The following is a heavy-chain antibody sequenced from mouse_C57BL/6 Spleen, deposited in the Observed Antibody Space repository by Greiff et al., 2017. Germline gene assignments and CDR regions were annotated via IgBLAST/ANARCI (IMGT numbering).Heavy chain of an antibody. D-gene: IGHD3-3*01. J-gene: IGHJ4*01. Sequence: EVKLVESGEGLVKPGGSLKLSCAASGFTFGSYAMSWVRQTPEKRLEWVAYISDGGSYTYYPDNVKGRFTISRDNAKNNLYLQMSHLKSEDTAMYYCARDRGMDYWGQGTSVTVSS. CDR3: ARDRGMDY. V-gene: IGHV5-4*01. CDR2: ISDGGSYT. CDR1: GFTFGSYA.